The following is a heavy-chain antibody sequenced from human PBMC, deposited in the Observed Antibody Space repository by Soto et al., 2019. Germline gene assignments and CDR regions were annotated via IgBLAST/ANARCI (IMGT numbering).Heavy chain of an antibody. Sequence: NPGGSLRLSCAASGFTFSSYSMNWVRQAPGKGLEWVSSISPRSSHIYYADSVKGRFTISRDDAKNSLYLQMNSLRVDDTAVYYCSREWWVSSSDYWGQGILVTVSS. CDR3: SREWWVSSSDY. J-gene: IGHJ4*02. CDR2: ISPRSSHI. V-gene: IGHV3-21*01. CDR1: GFTFSSYS. D-gene: IGHD6-6*01.